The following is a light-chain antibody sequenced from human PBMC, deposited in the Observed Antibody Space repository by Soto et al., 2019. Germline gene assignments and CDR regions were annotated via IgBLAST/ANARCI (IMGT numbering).Light chain of an antibody. J-gene: IGKJ4*01. CDR3: QQYKNWPPLT. CDR1: QSVTYH. V-gene: IGKV3-15*01. Sequence: EIVMTQSPATLSVSPGETATLSCRASQSVTYHLAWYQQKPGQGPRLLIYGAFTRATGIPPRSSASGPGTEFTLTTCSLQSEDFAVYDCQQYKNWPPLTFGGGTKVEIK. CDR2: GAF.